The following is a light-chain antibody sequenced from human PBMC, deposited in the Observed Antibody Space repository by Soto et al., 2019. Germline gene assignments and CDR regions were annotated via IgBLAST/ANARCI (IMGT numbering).Light chain of an antibody. CDR3: QQDGSSPLT. CDR2: GAS. J-gene: IGKJ4*01. CDR1: KSVSSSY. V-gene: IGKV3-20*01. Sequence: DIVLTQSPGTLSLSPGERATLSCRASKSVSSSYLAWYQQKPGQAPRLLIYGASIRATGIPDRFSGSGSGIDFTLTISRLEPEDFAVYYWQQDGSSPLTFGGGTKVEIK.